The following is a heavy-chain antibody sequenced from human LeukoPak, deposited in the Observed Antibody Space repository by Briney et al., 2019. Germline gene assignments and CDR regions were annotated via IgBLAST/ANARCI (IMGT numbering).Heavy chain of an antibody. D-gene: IGHD3-10*01. CDR2: IYYSGST. J-gene: IGHJ6*03. CDR1: GGSISSYY. Sequence: SETLFLTCTVSGGSISSYYWSWIRQPPGKGLEWIGYIYYSGSTNYNPSLKSRVTISVDTSKNQFSLKLSSVTAADTAVYYCARAVYYGSGNMDVWGKGTTVTISS. V-gene: IGHV4-59*01. CDR3: ARAVYYGSGNMDV.